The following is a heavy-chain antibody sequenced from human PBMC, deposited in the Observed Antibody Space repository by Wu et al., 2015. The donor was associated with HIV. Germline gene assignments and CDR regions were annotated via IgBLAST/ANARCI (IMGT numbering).Heavy chain of an antibody. V-gene: IGHV1-18*01. CDR3: TTYGPGYNWMYK. Sequence: QVQLVQSGAEVKKPGASVKVSCKASGYTFTSYGISWVRQAPGQGLEWMGWISPNSDVTKYAQKFQGRVSMTTDTSINTAYMELSSLTSDDTAVYYCTTYGPGYNWMYKWGQGTQVTVSS. J-gene: IGHJ4*02. CDR2: ISPNSDVT. D-gene: IGHD1-20*01. CDR1: GYTFTSYG.